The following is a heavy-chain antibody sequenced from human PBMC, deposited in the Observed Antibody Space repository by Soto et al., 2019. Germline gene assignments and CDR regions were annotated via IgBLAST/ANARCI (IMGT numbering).Heavy chain of an antibody. D-gene: IGHD2-2*01. V-gene: IGHV4-39*01. CDR2: VYFSGKT. J-gene: IGHJ5*02. Sequence: PSETLSLTCAVSGGAIASRSYYWGWIRQSPGKGLEWIGSVYFSGKTYYNPSLNSRITILIDTSNNQFSLNVGSVTAADTAVYYCARGTVSRSSYPTYFDLLGQGTLVTVST. CDR3: ARGTVSRSSYPTYFDL. CDR1: GGAIASRSYY.